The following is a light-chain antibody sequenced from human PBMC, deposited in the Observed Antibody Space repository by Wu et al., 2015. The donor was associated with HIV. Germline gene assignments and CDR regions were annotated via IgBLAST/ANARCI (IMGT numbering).Light chain of an antibody. J-gene: IGKJ2*01. CDR3: QQSYSVPYT. V-gene: IGKV1-39*01. Sequence: DIQLTQSPSFLSASVGDRVTITCRVSQGIDFYLAWYLQKSGEAPQLLVYAASTLQSGVPSRFSGSGSGTDFALTISSLQTEDFATYYCQQSYSVPYTFGQGTKLEI. CDR1: QGIDFY. CDR2: AAS.